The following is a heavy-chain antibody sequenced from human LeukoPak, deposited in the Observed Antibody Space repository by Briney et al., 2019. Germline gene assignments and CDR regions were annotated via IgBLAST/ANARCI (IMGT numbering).Heavy chain of an antibody. J-gene: IGHJ4*02. CDR1: GYTFTSYD. CDR3: ARAVGFSTGTTGPALKS. Sequence: GASVKVSCKASGYTFTSYDINWVRQATGQGLEWMGWMNPNSGNTGYAQKFQGRVTMTRDTSISTAYMELSRLRSDDTAVYYCARAVGFSTGTTGPALKSWGQGTLVTVSS. CDR2: MNPNSGNT. D-gene: IGHD1-7*01. V-gene: IGHV1-8*01.